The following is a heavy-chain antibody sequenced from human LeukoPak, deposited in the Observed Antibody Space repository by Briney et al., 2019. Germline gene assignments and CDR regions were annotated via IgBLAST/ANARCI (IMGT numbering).Heavy chain of an antibody. Sequence: SETLSLTCTVSGGSISSSSYYWGWIRQPPGKGLEWIGSIYYSGSTYYNPSLKSRVTISVDTSKNQFSLKLSSVTAADTAVYYCARDSVRFLEWLSPTFDAFDIWGQGTMVTVSS. D-gene: IGHD3-3*01. CDR3: ARDSVRFLEWLSPTFDAFDI. J-gene: IGHJ3*02. V-gene: IGHV4-39*07. CDR2: IYYSGST. CDR1: GGSISSSSYY.